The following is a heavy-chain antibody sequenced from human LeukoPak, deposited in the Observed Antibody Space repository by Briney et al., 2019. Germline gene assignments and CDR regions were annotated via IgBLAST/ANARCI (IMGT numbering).Heavy chain of an antibody. Sequence: PSEPLSLTCTVSGGSISSYYWSWIRQPAGKGLEWIGRIYTSGSTNYNPSLKSRVTMSVDTSKNQFSLKLSSVTAADTAVYYCARGLGITFGGVIAATDAFDIWGQGTMVTVSS. CDR1: GGSISSYY. CDR2: IYTSGST. V-gene: IGHV4-4*07. D-gene: IGHD3-16*02. CDR3: ARGLGITFGGVIAATDAFDI. J-gene: IGHJ3*02.